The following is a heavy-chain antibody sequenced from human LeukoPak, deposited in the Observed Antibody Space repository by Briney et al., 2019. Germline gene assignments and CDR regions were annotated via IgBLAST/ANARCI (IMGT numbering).Heavy chain of an antibody. J-gene: IGHJ4*02. CDR2: ISYDGSNK. V-gene: IGHV3-30-3*01. D-gene: IGHD4-23*01. Sequence: PGGFLRLSCAASGFTFSSYAMHWVRQAPGKGLEWVAVISYDGSNKYYADSVKGRFTISRDNSKNTLYLQMNSLRAEDTAVYYCARDYGGTYYFDYWGQGTLVTVSS. CDR3: ARDYGGTYYFDY. CDR1: GFTFSSYA.